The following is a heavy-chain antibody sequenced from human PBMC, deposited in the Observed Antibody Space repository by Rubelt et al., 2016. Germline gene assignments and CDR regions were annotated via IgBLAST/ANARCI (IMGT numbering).Heavy chain of an antibody. V-gene: IGHV3-33*06. D-gene: IGHD3-22*01. Sequence: LWGRGGGVVQPGRSLRLSCAPSGFTFSSHGMHWVRQAPGKGLEWVAVVWYDGSHQYYGDSVKGRFTISRDNSKKTLYLQMNSLRAEDTAVYYCAKVYYGTSGYYRYYFDYWGQGTLVTVSS. CDR1: GFTFSSHG. CDR3: AKVYYGTSGYYRYYFDY. CDR2: VWYDGSHQ. J-gene: IGHJ4*02.